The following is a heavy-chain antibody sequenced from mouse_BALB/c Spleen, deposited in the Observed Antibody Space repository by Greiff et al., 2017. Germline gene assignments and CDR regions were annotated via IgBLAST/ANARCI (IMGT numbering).Heavy chain of an antibody. V-gene: IGHV1S81*02. Sequence: QVQLQQSGAELVKPGASVKLSCKASGYTFTSYYMYWVKQRPGQGLEWIGEINPSNGGTNFNEKFKSKATLTVDKSSSTAYMQLSSLTSEDSAVYVCTRGNYRYEGSMDYWGQGTSVTVSS. D-gene: IGHD2-14*01. CDR3: TRGNYRYEGSMDY. CDR2: INPSNGGT. J-gene: IGHJ4*01. CDR1: GYTFTSYY.